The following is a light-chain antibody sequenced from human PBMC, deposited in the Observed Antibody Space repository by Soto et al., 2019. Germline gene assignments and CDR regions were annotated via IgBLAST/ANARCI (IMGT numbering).Light chain of an antibody. CDR2: AAS. J-gene: IGKJ4*01. CDR3: QQLYTYPLT. Sequence: IQLTQSPSSLSASVGDRVSITCRASQGISKYVAWYQQKAGKAPKLLIYAASTLQSGVPSRFSGSGSGTDFTLTISSLQPEDFATYYCQQLYTYPLTFGGGTKVDIK. CDR1: QGISKY. V-gene: IGKV1-9*01.